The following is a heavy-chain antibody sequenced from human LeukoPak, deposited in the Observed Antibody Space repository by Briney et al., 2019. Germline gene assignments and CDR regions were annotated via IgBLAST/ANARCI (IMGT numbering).Heavy chain of an antibody. CDR1: GFTFSNFW. V-gene: IGHV3-7*01. D-gene: IGHD3-22*01. CDR3: ARDLYRIVVVPHYFDY. CDR2: IKQDGSEK. J-gene: IGHJ4*02. Sequence: GGSLRLSCAASGFTFSNFWMSWVRQAPGKGLEWVANIKQDGSEKYYVDSVKGRFTISRDNAKNSLYLQMNSLRAEDTAVYYCARDLYRIVVVPHYFDYWGQGTLVTVSS.